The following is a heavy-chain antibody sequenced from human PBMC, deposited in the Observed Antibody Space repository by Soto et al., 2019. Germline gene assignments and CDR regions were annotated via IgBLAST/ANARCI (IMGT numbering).Heavy chain of an antibody. CDR3: ARGGYFDSSNYLAY. V-gene: IGHV1-3*01. J-gene: IGHJ4*02. CDR2: INPGNGNT. D-gene: IGHD3-22*01. CDR1: GYTFTIYG. Sequence: GASVKVSCKASGYTFTIYGINWVLQSPVRGLEWMGWINPGNGNTKYSQQFQGRVIIDRDTSASTAYMELSSLRSEDTAVYYCARGGYFDSSNYLAYWGLGTLVTVSS.